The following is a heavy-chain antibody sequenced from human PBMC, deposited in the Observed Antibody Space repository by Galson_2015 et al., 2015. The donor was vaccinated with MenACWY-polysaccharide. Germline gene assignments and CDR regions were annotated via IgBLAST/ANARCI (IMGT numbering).Heavy chain of an antibody. J-gene: IGHJ3*02. CDR3: ARPYYYDSSGYYWSDAFDI. Sequence: SVKVSCKASGYTFTSYGISWVRQAPGQGLEWMGWISAYNGNTNYAQKLQGRVTMTTDTSTSTAYMELRSLRSDDTAVYYCARPYYYDSSGYYWSDAFDIWGRGTMVTVSS. V-gene: IGHV1-18*01. CDR1: GYTFTSYG. CDR2: ISAYNGNT. D-gene: IGHD3-22*01.